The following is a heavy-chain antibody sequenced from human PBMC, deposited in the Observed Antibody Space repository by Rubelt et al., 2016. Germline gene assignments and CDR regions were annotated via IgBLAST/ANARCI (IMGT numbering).Heavy chain of an antibody. Sequence: GSLRLSCAASGFSFSMYWMHWVRQAPGKGLEWVSSITGSSAYIYYPDSVKGRFTISRDNAKNSLYLQMNSLRAEDTAVYYCARDGRYSYAFDIWGQGTMVTVSS. J-gene: IGHJ3*02. CDR3: ARDGRYSYAFDI. D-gene: IGHD5-18*01. CDR1: GFSFSMYW. CDR2: ITGSSAYI. V-gene: IGHV3-21*01.